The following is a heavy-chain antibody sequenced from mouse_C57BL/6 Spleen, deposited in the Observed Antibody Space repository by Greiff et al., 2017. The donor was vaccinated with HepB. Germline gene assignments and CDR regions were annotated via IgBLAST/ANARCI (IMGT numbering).Heavy chain of an antibody. V-gene: IGHV1-55*01. CDR3: ARYTTVVDWYFDV. CDR2: IYPGSGST. D-gene: IGHD1-1*01. CDR1: GYTFTSYW. J-gene: IGHJ1*03. Sequence: VQLQESGAELVKPGASVKMSCKASGYTFTSYWITWVKQRPGQGLEWIGDIYPGSGSTNYNEKFKSKATLTVDTSSSTAYMQLSSLTSEDSAVYYGARYTTVVDWYFDVWGTGTTVTVSS.